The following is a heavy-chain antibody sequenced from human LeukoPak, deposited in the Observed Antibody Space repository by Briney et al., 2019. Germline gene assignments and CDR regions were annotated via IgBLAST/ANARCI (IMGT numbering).Heavy chain of an antibody. J-gene: IGHJ4*02. Sequence: SETLPLTCAVSGGSISSSNWWSWVRQPPGKGLEWIGEIYHSGSTNYNPSLKSRVTISVDKSKNQFSLKLSSVTAADTAVYYCAREVAASDNSIDYWGQGTLVTVSS. D-gene: IGHD1-26*01. V-gene: IGHV4-4*02. CDR1: GGSISSSNW. CDR3: AREVAASDNSIDY. CDR2: IYHSGST.